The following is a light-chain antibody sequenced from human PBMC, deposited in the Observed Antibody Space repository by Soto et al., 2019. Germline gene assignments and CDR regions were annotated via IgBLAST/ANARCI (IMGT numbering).Light chain of an antibody. V-gene: IGLV1-44*01. J-gene: IGLJ2*01. Sequence: QSILTQPPSASGAPGQRVTISCSGSNSNFRRNTVCWYQQLPGTAPNLLIYSNNQRRSGVPDRFSGSKSGTSASLTISGLRSADEADYFCAAWDDSLTVLFGGGTKLTVL. CDR1: NSNFRRNT. CDR3: AAWDDSLTVL. CDR2: SNN.